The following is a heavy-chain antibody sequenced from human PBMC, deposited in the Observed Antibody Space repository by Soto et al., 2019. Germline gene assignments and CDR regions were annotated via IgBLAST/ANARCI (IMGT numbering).Heavy chain of an antibody. CDR3: ARRGGPSWYFDL. D-gene: IGHD3-16*01. V-gene: IGHV4-39*01. Sequence: QLQLQESGPGLVKPSETLSLTCTVSSGSISSSTPYWGWIRQPPGKGLEWIGSIYYSGNTFYNPSLKSRVTMSVDTSKNQFSLKLNSVTAADTAVYYCARRGGPSWYFDLWGRGTLVTVSS. J-gene: IGHJ2*01. CDR2: IYYSGNT. CDR1: SGSISSSTPY.